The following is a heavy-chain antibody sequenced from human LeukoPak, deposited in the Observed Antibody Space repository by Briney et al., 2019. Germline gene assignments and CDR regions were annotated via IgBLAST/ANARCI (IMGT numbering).Heavy chain of an antibody. CDR2: IYTSGST. D-gene: IGHD3-9*01. Sequence: SETLPLTCTVSGCIISSYYWSWIRQPPGKGLEWIGYIYTSGSTNYNPSLKSRVTISVDKSKNQFSLKLTSVTAADTAVYYCARGNILSGYCFDFWGQGALVTVSS. CDR3: ARGNILSGYCFDF. CDR1: GCIISSYY. J-gene: IGHJ4*02. V-gene: IGHV4-4*08.